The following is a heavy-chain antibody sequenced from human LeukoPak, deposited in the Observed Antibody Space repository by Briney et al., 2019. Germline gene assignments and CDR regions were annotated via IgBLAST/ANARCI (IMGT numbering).Heavy chain of an antibody. J-gene: IGHJ4*02. CDR1: GFTFSSYA. Sequence: PGGSLRLSCAASGFTFSSYAMSWVRQAPGKGLEWVTAISGSGGSTYYADSVKGRFTISRDNSKNTLYLQMNSLRAEDTAVYYCAKVGDCYGSGSYFDYWGQGTLVTVSS. D-gene: IGHD3-10*01. CDR3: AKVGDCYGSGSYFDY. V-gene: IGHV3-23*01. CDR2: ISGSGGST.